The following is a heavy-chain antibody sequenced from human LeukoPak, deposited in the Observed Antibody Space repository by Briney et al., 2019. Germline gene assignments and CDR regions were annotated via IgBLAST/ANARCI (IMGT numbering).Heavy chain of an antibody. CDR2: SDTEGSMT. V-gene: IGHV3-74*01. CDR3: AREGSYLNSGGSYYLHWLDP. CDR1: GFSFSRYW. Sequence: GGSLRLSCAASGFSFSRYWMHWVRQATGKGLEWVSYSDTEGSMTSYADSVKGRFTISRDNAKNTLYLQMNRLTAEDTAMYYCAREGSYLNSGGSYYLHWLDPWGQGTLVTVSS. D-gene: IGHD3-22*01. J-gene: IGHJ5*02.